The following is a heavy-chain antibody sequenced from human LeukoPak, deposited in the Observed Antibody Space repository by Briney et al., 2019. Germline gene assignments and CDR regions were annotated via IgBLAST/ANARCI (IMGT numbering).Heavy chain of an antibody. CDR1: GFTFSSSW. Sequence: GGSLRLSCAASGFTFSSSWMHWVRQAPGKGLVWVSRINSDGSSTSYADSVKGRFTISRDNAKNTLYLQMNSLRAEDTAVYYCARDLMGIAYRGAFYYWGQGTLVTVSS. CDR3: ARDLMGIAYRGAFYY. D-gene: IGHD6-13*01. V-gene: IGHV3-74*01. CDR2: INSDGSST. J-gene: IGHJ4*02.